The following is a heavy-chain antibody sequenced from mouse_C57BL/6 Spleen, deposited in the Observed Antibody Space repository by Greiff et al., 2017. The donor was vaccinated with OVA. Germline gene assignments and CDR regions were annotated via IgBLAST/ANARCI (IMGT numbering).Heavy chain of an antibody. Sequence: QVTLKESGPGILQSSQTLSLTCSFSGFSLSTSGMGVSWIRQPSGKGLEWLAHIYWDDDKRYNPSLKSRLTISKDTSRNQVFLKITSVDTADTATYYCARRAPQSGYYYGSRSYFDVWGTGTTVTVSS. CDR1: GFSLSTSGMG. CDR2: IYWDDDK. D-gene: IGHD1-1*01. V-gene: IGHV8-12*01. CDR3: ARRAPQSGYYYGSRSYFDV. J-gene: IGHJ1*03.